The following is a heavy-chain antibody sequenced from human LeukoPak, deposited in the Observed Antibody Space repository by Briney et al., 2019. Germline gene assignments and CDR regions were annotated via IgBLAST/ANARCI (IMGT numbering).Heavy chain of an antibody. CDR1: GYTFTDYY. CDR2: VDPEDGET. V-gene: IGHV1-69-2*01. CDR3: ATAAQSRETYYFDY. Sequence: GATVKISCKASGYTFTDYYMHWVQQAPGRGLEWMGRVDPEDGETIYAEKFQGRVTITADTSTDTAYMELSSLRSEDTAVYYCATAAQSRETYYFDYWGQGTLVTVSS. J-gene: IGHJ4*02.